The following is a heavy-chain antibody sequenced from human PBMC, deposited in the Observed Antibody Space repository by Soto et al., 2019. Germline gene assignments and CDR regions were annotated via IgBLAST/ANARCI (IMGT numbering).Heavy chain of an antibody. D-gene: IGHD3-16*01. J-gene: IGHJ4*02. CDR3: ATVLTNYDYIWGSIDY. CDR1: GYTLTELS. Sequence: ASVKVSCKVSGYTLTELSMHWVRQAPGKGLEWMGGFDPEDGETIYAQKFQGRVTMTEDTSTDTAYMELSSLRSEDTAVYYCATVLTNYDYIWGSIDYWGQGTLVTVSS. CDR2: FDPEDGET. V-gene: IGHV1-24*01.